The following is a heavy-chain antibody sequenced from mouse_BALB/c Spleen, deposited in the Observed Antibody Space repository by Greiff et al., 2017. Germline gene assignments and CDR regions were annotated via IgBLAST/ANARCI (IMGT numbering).Heavy chain of an antibody. CDR2: IWAGGST. CDR1: GFSLTSYG. V-gene: IGHV2-9*02. J-gene: IGHJ2*01. CDR3: AREAGAYGYDVSSFDY. D-gene: IGHD2-2*01. Sequence: QVQLQQSGPGLVAPSQSLSITCTVSGFSLTSYGVHWVRQPPGKGLEWLGVIWAGGSTNYNSALMSRLSISKDNSKSQVFLKMNSLQTDDTAMYYCAREAGAYGYDVSSFDYWGQGTTLTVSS.